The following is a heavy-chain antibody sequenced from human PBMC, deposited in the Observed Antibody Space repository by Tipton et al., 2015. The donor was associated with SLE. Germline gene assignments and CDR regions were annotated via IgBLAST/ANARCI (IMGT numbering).Heavy chain of an antibody. CDR3: AGDYDFWSGAFDI. Sequence: TLSLTCTVSGGSISSYYWSWIRQPPGKGLEWIGYIYTSGSTNYNPSLKSRVTISVDTSKNQFSLKLSSVTAADTAVYYCAGDYDFWSGAFDIWGQGTMVTVSS. J-gene: IGHJ3*02. CDR2: IYTSGST. V-gene: IGHV4-4*09. CDR1: GGSISSYY. D-gene: IGHD3-3*01.